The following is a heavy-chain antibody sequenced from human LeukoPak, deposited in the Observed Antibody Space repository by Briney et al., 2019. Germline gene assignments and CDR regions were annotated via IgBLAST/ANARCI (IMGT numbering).Heavy chain of an antibody. CDR1: GGSISSGGSS. CDR2: IYHSEST. Sequence: PSQTLSLTCAVSGGSISSGGSSWSWIRQPPGKGLEWIGYIYHSESTYYTPSLKSRVTISVDRSKNQFSLKVSSVTAADTAVYYCARGAMVRGIIPGYFDHRGQGTLVTVSS. CDR3: ARGAMVRGIIPGYFDH. D-gene: IGHD3-10*01. J-gene: IGHJ4*02. V-gene: IGHV4-30-2*01.